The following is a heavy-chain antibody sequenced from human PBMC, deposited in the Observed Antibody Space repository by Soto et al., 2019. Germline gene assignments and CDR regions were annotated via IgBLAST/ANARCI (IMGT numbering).Heavy chain of an antibody. CDR2: IYYSGST. D-gene: IGHD5-12*01. J-gene: IGHJ5*02. CDR3: ARHRVSGYDSLPFDP. V-gene: IGHV4-59*08. CDR1: GGSISSYY. Sequence: ASETLSLTCTVSGGSISSYYWSWIRQPPGKGLEWIGYIYYSGSTNYNPSLKSRVTISVDTSKNQFSLKLSSVTAADTAVYYCARHRVSGYDSLPFDPWGQGTLVTVSS.